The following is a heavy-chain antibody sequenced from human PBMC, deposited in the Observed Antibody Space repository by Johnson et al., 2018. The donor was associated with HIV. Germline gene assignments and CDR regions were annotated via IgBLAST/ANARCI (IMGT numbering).Heavy chain of an antibody. CDR2: ISGSGGST. V-gene: IGHV3-23*04. D-gene: IGHD3-3*01. CDR1: GFTFSSYA. J-gene: IGHJ3*02. Sequence: VQLVESGGGVVQPGRSLRLSCAASGFTFSSYAMHWVRQAPGKGLEWVSAISGSGGSTYYADSVKGRFTISRDNSKNTLYLQMNSLRAEDTAVYYCAKPRGVVEWLGAFDIWGQGTMVTVSS. CDR3: AKPRGVVEWLGAFDI.